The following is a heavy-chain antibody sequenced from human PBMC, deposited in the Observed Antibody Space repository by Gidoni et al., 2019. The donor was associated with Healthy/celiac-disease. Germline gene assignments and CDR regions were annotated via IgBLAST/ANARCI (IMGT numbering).Heavy chain of an antibody. CDR1: GFTFSSYW. CDR3: ARGALPMIVSQTNI. J-gene: IGHJ3*02. D-gene: IGHD3-22*01. CDR2: INSDGSST. Sequence: EVQLVESGGGLVQPGGSLRLPWAASGFTFSSYWMHWVRQAPGKGLVWVSRINSDGSSTSYADSVKGRFTISRDNAKNTLYLQMNSLRAEDTAVYYCARGALPMIVSQTNIWGQGTMVTVSS. V-gene: IGHV3-74*01.